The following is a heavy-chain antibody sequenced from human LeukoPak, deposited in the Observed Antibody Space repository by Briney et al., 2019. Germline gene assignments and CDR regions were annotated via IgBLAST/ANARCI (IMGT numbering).Heavy chain of an antibody. D-gene: IGHD4-17*01. J-gene: IGHJ5*02. CDR1: GGSISSGGYY. Sequence: SQTLSLTCTVPGGSISSGGYYWSWIRQHPGKGLEWIGYIYYSGSTYYNPSLKSRVTISVDTSKNQFSLKLSSVTAADTAVYYCARYYGDYQNWFDPWGQGTLVTVSS. CDR2: IYYSGST. V-gene: IGHV4-31*03. CDR3: ARYYGDYQNWFDP.